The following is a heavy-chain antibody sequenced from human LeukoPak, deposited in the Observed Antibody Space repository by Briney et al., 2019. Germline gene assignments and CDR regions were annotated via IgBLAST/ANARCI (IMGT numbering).Heavy chain of an antibody. J-gene: IGHJ5*02. CDR2: INHSGST. CDR3: ARVVAARRRFDP. Sequence: PSETLSLTCADYGGSFSGYYWSWIRQPPGKGLEWIGEINHSGSTNYNPSLKSRVTISVDTSKNQFSLKLSSVTAADTAVYYCARVVAARRRFDPWGQGTLVTVSS. D-gene: IGHD6-6*01. CDR1: GGSFSGYY. V-gene: IGHV4-34*01.